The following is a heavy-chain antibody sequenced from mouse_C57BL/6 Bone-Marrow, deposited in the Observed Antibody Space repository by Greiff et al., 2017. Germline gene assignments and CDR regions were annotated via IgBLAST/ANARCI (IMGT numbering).Heavy chain of an antibody. D-gene: IGHD3-3*01. CDR2: INPNNGGT. CDR1: GYTFTDYY. CDR3: ASSPGTGAY. V-gene: IGHV1-26*01. Sequence: EVQLQQSGPELVKPGASVKISCKASGYTFTDYYMNWVKQSHGKSLEWIGDINPNNGGTSYNQKFKGKATLTVDKSSSTAYMELRSLTSEDSAVYYCASSPGTGAYWGQGTLVTVSA. J-gene: IGHJ3*01.